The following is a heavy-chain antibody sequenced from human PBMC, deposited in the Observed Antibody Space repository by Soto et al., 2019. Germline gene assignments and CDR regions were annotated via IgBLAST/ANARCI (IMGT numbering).Heavy chain of an antibody. J-gene: IGHJ4*02. CDR1: GGTFSSYA. CDR3: ATYYYDSSGYYEYYFDY. CDR2: IIPIFGTA. D-gene: IGHD3-22*01. Sequence: QVQLVQSGAEVKKPGSSVKVSCKASGGTFSSYAISWVRQDPGQGLEWMGGIIPIFGTANYAQKFQGRVTITADESTSTAYMELSSLRSEDTAVYYCATYYYDSSGYYEYYFDYWGQGTLVTVSS. V-gene: IGHV1-69*01.